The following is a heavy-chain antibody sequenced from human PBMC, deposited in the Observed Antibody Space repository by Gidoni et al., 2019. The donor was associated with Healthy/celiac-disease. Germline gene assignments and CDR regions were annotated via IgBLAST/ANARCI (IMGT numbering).Heavy chain of an antibody. J-gene: IGHJ5*02. CDR3: ARDGRRDSSGYSPGTWFDP. Sequence: QVQLVQSGAEVKTPGASVKVSCKASGYTFTTYYMHWLRQAPGQGLEWMGIINPSGGSTSYAQKFQGRVTMTRDTSTSTVYMELSSLRSEDTAVYYCARDGRRDSSGYSPGTWFDPWGQGTLVTVSS. CDR1: GYTFTTYY. D-gene: IGHD3-22*01. V-gene: IGHV1-46*01. CDR2: INPSGGST.